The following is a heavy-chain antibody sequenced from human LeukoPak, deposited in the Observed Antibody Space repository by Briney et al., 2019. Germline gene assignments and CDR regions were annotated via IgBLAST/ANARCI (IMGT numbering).Heavy chain of an antibody. J-gene: IGHJ6*02. V-gene: IGHV3-30-3*01. CDR3: ARDVSYYRYGMDV. Sequence: PGGSLRLSCAASGFTFSSYAMHWVRQAPGKGLEWVAVISYDGSNKYYADSAKGRFTISRDNSKNTLYLQMNSLRAEDTAVYYCARDVSYYRYGMDVWGQGTTVTVSS. CDR2: ISYDGSNK. CDR1: GFTFSSYA.